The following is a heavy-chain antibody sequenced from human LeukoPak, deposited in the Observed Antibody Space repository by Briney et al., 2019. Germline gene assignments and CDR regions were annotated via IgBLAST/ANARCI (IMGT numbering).Heavy chain of an antibody. D-gene: IGHD3-22*01. V-gene: IGHV1-18*01. J-gene: IGHJ5*02. CDR1: GYTFTSYG. CDR2: ISAYNGNT. CDR3: ARASGYYDSSGYYYPYWFDP. Sequence: GASVKVSCKASGYTFTSYGISWVRQAPGQGLEWMGWISAYNGNTNYAQKLQGRVTMTTDTSTSTAYMELSSLRSEDTAVYYCARASGYYDSSGYYYPYWFDPWGQGTLVTVSS.